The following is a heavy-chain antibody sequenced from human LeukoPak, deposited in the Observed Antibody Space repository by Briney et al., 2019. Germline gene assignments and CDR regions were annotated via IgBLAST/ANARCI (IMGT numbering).Heavy chain of an antibody. CDR2: IIPIFGTA. V-gene: IGHV1-69*13. Sequence: SVKVPCKASGYTFTSYDINWVRQATGQGLEWMGGIIPIFGTANYAQKFQGRVTITADESTSTAYMELSSLRSEDTAVYYCARDVFRGTSTYYLPTHYFDYRGQGTLVTVSS. CDR3: ARDVFRGTSTYYLPTHYFDY. CDR1: GYTFTSYD. J-gene: IGHJ4*02. D-gene: IGHD3-22*01.